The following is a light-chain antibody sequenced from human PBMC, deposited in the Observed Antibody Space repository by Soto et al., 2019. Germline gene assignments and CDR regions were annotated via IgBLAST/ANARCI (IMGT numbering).Light chain of an antibody. Sequence: SYELTQPPSVSVAPGQTASITCGGNNIGAKGVHWYQQKNPGQAPVLVVFDDRARPSAIPERFSGSNSGNTATLNLSRVEAGDEADYYCQVWHSTSVRVFGGGTKLTV. J-gene: IGLJ3*02. CDR2: DDR. CDR1: NIGAKG. CDR3: QVWHSTSVRV. V-gene: IGLV3-21*02.